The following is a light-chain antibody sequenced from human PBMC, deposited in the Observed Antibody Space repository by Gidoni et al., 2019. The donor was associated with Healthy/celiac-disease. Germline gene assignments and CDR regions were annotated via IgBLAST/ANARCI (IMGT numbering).Light chain of an antibody. CDR3: QQSHGTPWT. Sequence: DIQMTQSPSSLSASVGDRVIITCRTSQSISSFLNWYQLKPGKAPKVLIYAASSLQSGVPSRFSGSGSGTDFTLTISSLQPEDSASYYCQQSHGTPWTFGQXTKVEIK. CDR1: QSISSF. J-gene: IGKJ1*01. V-gene: IGKV1-39*01. CDR2: AAS.